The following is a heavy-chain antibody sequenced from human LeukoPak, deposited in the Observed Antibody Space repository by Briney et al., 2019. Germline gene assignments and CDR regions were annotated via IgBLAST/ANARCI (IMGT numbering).Heavy chain of an antibody. CDR1: GFTFSSYA. CDR2: ISGSGGST. CDR3: AKENLNYDSSGYHGYYFDY. Sequence: GGSLRLSCAASGFTFSSYAMSWVRQAPGKGLEWVSAISGSGGSTYYADSVKGRFTISRDNSKNTLYLQMNSLRAEDTAVYYCAKENLNYDSSGYHGYYFDYWGQGTLVTVSS. V-gene: IGHV3-23*01. J-gene: IGHJ4*02. D-gene: IGHD3-22*01.